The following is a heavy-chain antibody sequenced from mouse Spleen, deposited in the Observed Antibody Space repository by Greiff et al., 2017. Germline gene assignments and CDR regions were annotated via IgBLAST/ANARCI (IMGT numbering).Heavy chain of an antibody. J-gene: IGHJ1*01. D-gene: IGHD1-1*01. CDR1: GYSFTSYY. V-gene: IGHV1-66*01. CDR2: IFPGSGNT. Sequence: VQLQQSGPELVKPGASVKISCKASGYSFTSYYIHWVKQRPGQGLEWIGWIFPGSGNTKYNEKFKGKATLTADTSSSTAYMQLSSLTSEDSAVYFCAREVVATDWYFDVWGAGTTVTVSS. CDR3: AREVVATDWYFDV.